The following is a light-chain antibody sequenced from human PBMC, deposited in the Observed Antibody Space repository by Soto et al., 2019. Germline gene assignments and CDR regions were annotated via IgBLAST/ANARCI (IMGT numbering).Light chain of an antibody. V-gene: IGLV1-40*01. Sequence: QSVLTQPPSASGTPGQRVTISCSGSSSNIGSYTINWYQQLPGTAPKLLIYGNSNRPSGVPDRFSGSKSGTSASLAITGLQAEDEADYYCQSYDSSLSGFYVFGTGTKVTVL. J-gene: IGLJ1*01. CDR2: GNS. CDR3: QSYDSSLSGFYV. CDR1: SSNIGSYT.